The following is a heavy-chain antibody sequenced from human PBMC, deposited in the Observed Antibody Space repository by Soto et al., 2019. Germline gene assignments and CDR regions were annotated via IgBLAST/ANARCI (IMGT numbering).Heavy chain of an antibody. V-gene: IGHV3-7*01. Sequence: EVQLVESGGGLVQPGGSLRLSCAASGFTFSSYWMSWVRQAPGKGLEWVANIKQDGSEKYYVDSVKGRFTISRDNAKNSLYLQMNSLRAEDTAVYYCALLSARQTAQDLAQDYWGQGTLVTVSS. CDR2: IKQDGSEK. CDR3: ALLSARQTAQDLAQDY. J-gene: IGHJ4*02. CDR1: GFTFSSYW.